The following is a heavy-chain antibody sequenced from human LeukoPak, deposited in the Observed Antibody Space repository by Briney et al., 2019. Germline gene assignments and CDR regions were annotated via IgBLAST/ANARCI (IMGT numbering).Heavy chain of an antibody. J-gene: IGHJ2*01. CDR3: ARDLGYRSSRQGWYFDL. CDR2: IYYRGST. D-gene: IGHD6-13*01. V-gene: IGHV4-59*01. Sequence: PSETLSLTCTVSGGSISSYYWSWIRQPPGKGLEWIGYIYYRGSTNYNPSLKSRVPLSVDKSQNQYSLKLSSVPAADTAVYYCARDLGYRSSRQGWYFDLWGRGTLVTVSS. CDR1: GGSISSYY.